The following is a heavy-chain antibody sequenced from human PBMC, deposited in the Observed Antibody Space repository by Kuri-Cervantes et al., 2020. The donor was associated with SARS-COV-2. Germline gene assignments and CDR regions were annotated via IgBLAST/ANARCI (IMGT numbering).Heavy chain of an antibody. J-gene: IGHJ6*02. CDR3: AADMAYCGGDCYSNYYYYYGIDV. CDR2: IIPILGIA. V-gene: IGHV1-69*02. CDR1: GGTFSSYT. Sequence: SVKVSCKASGGTFSSYTISWVRQAPGQGLEWMGRIIPILGIANYAQKFQGRVTITADKSTSTAYMELSSLRSEDTAVYYCAADMAYCGGDCYSNYYYYYGIDVWGQGTTVTVSS. D-gene: IGHD2-21*02.